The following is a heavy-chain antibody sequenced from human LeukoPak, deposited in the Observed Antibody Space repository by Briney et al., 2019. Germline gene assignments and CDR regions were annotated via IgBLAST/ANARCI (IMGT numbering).Heavy chain of an antibody. V-gene: IGHV1-69*05. CDR1: GGTFSSYA. J-gene: IGHJ3*02. Sequence: GSSVKVSCKASGGTFSSYAISWVRQAPGQALEWMGRIIPIFGTANYAQKFQGRVTITTDESTSTAYMELSSLRSEDTAVYYCARINGRRRPYYYDSSGYYSDAFDIWGQGTMVTVSS. D-gene: IGHD3-22*01. CDR3: ARINGRRRPYYYDSSGYYSDAFDI. CDR2: IIPIFGTA.